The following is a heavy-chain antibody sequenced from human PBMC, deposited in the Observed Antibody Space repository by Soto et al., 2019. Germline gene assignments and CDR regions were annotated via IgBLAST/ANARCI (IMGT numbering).Heavy chain of an antibody. Sequence: QVQLQESGPGLVKPSQTLSLTCTVSGGSISSGGYYWSWIRQHPGKGLEWIGYIYYSGSTYYNLSLKSRVTISVDTSKNQFALKLSSVTAADTAVYYCARAAHYSSPFRWFDPWGQGTLVTVSS. J-gene: IGHJ5*02. CDR1: GGSISSGGYY. V-gene: IGHV4-31*03. CDR3: ARAAHYSSPFRWFDP. CDR2: IYYSGST. D-gene: IGHD6-13*01.